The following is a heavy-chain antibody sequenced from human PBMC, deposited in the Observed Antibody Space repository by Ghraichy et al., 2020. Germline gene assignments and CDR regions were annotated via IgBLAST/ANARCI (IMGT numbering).Heavy chain of an antibody. V-gene: IGHV3-11*06. CDR3: VREGQALGKSGFDV. Sequence: GGSLRLSCAASGFTFRDHYMSWIRQAPGKGLEWVSLISRRGRDTNYAESVRGRFIISRDDAKSSLYLQLNTLRAEDPAVYYCVREGQALGKSGFDVWGQGTLVTVAS. CDR1: GFTFRDHY. D-gene: IGHD6-25*01. J-gene: IGHJ5*02. CDR2: ISRRGRDT.